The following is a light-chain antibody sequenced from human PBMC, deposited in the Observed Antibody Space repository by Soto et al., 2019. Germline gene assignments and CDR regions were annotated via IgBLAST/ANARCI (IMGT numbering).Light chain of an antibody. Sequence: QXAXTQPPSASGXXXXSVXXXXXGXSXXVGGYIRVSWYQQYPGKAPKFLIYDVSERPSGVPDRFSGSKSGNTASLTVSGLQAEDEADYYCSSYAGSNTVVFGGGTKVTVL. V-gene: IGLV2-8*01. CDR2: DVS. CDR3: SSYAGSNTVV. J-gene: IGLJ2*01. CDR1: SXXVGGYIR.